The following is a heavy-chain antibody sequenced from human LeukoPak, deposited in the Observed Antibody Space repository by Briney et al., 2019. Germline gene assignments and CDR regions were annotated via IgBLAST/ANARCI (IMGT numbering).Heavy chain of an antibody. Sequence: GGSLRLSCAASGFTFSSYWMSWVRQAPGKGLEWVANIKQDGSEKYYVDSVKGRFTISRDNAKNSLYLQMNGLRAEDTAVYYCARGGIVGATTPQWGVAFDIWGQGTMVTVSS. D-gene: IGHD1-26*01. CDR1: GFTFSSYW. V-gene: IGHV3-7*01. J-gene: IGHJ3*02. CDR3: ARGGIVGATTPQWGVAFDI. CDR2: IKQDGSEK.